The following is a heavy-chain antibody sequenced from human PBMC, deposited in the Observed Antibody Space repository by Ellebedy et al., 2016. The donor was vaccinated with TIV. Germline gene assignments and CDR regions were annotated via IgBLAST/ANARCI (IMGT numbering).Heavy chain of an antibody. CDR3: AKDQVGVGPAFDI. J-gene: IGHJ3*02. CDR1: GFTFSRYA. V-gene: IGHV3-23*01. D-gene: IGHD1-26*01. CDR2: IFGSGGGI. Sequence: GESLKISCAASGFTFSRYAMSWVRQAPGKGLEWVSGIFGSGGGISYADSVKGRFTISRDNSKSMVHLQMNSLRPEDTAVYYCAKDQVGVGPAFDIWGQGTMVTVSS.